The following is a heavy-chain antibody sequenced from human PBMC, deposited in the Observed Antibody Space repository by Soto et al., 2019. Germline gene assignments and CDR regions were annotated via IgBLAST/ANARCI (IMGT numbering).Heavy chain of an antibody. J-gene: IGHJ3*02. CDR1: ARTFFISG. CDR2: IIPTLGTI. Sequence: SVKVSCKTSARTFFISGFGWVRQAPGEGLEWVGGIIPTLGTIHVAQRFQGRVTFTADKSTNTAYMEMNSLTSEDTAVYYCARAGHRREPHAFDIWGQGTMVTVSS. CDR3: ARAGHRREPHAFDI. V-gene: IGHV1-69*10.